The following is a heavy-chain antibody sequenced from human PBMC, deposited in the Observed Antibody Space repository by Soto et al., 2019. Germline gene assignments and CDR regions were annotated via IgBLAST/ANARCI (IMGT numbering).Heavy chain of an antibody. V-gene: IGHV3-23*01. J-gene: IGHJ5*02. CDR3: AKAGILTGHYNLVGENWFDP. Sequence: GGSLRLSCAASGFTFSNYAMSWVRQAPGKGLEWVSGISGSDGTTYYADSVKGRFTVSRDNSKNTLYVQMNSLRAEDTAVYYCAKAGILTGHYNLVGENWFDPWGQGTLVTVSS. CDR2: ISGSDGTT. D-gene: IGHD3-9*01. CDR1: GFTFSNYA.